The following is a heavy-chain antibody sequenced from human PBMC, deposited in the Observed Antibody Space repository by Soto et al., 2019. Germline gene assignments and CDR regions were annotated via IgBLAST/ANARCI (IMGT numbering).Heavy chain of an antibody. CDR2: IYHSGST. V-gene: IGHV4-4*02. CDR3: ARESLYYDYVWGSYRQSYFDY. D-gene: IGHD3-16*02. Sequence: SETLSLTCAVSGGSISSSNCWSWVRQPPGKGLEWIGEIYHSGSTNYNPSLKSRVTISVDKSKNQFSLKLSSVTAADTAVYYCARESLYYDYVWGSYRQSYFDYWGQETLVTVSS. CDR1: GGSISSSNC. J-gene: IGHJ4*02.